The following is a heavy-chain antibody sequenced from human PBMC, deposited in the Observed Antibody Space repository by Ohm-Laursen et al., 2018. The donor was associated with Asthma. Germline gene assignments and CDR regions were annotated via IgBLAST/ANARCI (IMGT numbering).Heavy chain of an antibody. D-gene: IGHD6-13*01. J-gene: IGHJ4*02. V-gene: IGHV3-48*02. CDR3: ASPDSSRWSFTLDY. CDR1: GYTFSRYS. Sequence: SLRLSCAAPGYTFSRYSIHWVRQVPGKGLEWISYISSSSDTVYYADSVKGRFTVSRDNAKNSLYLQMTSLRDEDTAVYYCASPDSSRWSFTLDYWGQGSLVTVSS. CDR2: ISSSSDTV.